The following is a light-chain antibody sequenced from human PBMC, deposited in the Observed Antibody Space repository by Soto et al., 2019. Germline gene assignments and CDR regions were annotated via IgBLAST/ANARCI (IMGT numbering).Light chain of an antibody. Sequence: EIVLTQSPGTLSLSPGERATLSCRASQSVSDNYLAWYQQKPGQAPRLLIYGASSRATGIPDRFSGRGSVTYFTLIISRLEHEYFAVYYCQQYGGSPRVTFGGGTKVEIK. CDR3: QQYGGSPRVT. V-gene: IGKV3-20*01. CDR1: QSVSDNY. J-gene: IGKJ4*01. CDR2: GAS.